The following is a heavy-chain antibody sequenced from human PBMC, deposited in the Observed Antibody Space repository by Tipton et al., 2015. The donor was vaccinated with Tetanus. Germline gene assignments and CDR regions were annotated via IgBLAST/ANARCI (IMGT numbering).Heavy chain of an antibody. D-gene: IGHD2-15*01. V-gene: IGHV3-30*18. CDR2: ISYDGSNR. J-gene: IGHJ6*02. CDR1: GFTFSSYG. CDR3: TKQAGGSGGTYYYYALDV. Sequence: SLRLSCAASGFTFSSYGMHWVRQAPGKGLEWVAVISYDGSNRYYADSVKGRFTISRDNSKNTLYLQMNSLRAEDTAVYYCTKQAGGSGGTYYYYALDVWGQGTTVTVSS.